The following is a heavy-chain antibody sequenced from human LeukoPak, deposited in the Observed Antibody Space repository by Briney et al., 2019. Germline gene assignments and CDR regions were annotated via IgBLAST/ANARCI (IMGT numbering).Heavy chain of an antibody. V-gene: IGHV3-30-3*01. D-gene: IGHD6-19*01. Sequence: PGRSLRLSCEASGFTFSTYAMHWVRQAPGRGLEWVAVISYDGSNKYYADSVKGRFTISRDNSKNTLYLQMNSLRAEDTAVYYCARDPLRSGWYGYFDYWGQGTLFTVSS. J-gene: IGHJ4*02. CDR1: GFTFSTYA. CDR2: ISYDGSNK. CDR3: ARDPLRSGWYGYFDY.